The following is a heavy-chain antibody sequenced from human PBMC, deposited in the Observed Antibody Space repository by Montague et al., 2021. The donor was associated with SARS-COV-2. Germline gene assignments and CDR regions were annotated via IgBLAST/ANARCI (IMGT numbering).Heavy chain of an antibody. Sequence: SVRLSCAASGFTVSSNYMSWVRQAPGKGLEWVSVIYSGGSTYYADSVKGRFTISRDNSKNTLYLQMNSLRAEDTAVYYCARDAGGNFPTSFDYWGQGTLVTVSS. V-gene: IGHV3-53*01. D-gene: IGHD4-23*01. J-gene: IGHJ4*02. CDR1: GFTVSSNY. CDR3: ARDAGGNFPTSFDY. CDR2: IYSGGST.